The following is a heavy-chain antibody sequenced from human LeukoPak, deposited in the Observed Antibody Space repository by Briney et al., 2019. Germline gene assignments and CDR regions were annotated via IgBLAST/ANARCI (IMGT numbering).Heavy chain of an antibody. CDR2: IYYTGNT. CDR3: ARGFRGASFDY. Sequence: SETLSLTCTVSGGSINNYYWNWIRQPPGKGLEWIGYIYYTGNTSYNPSLKSRVTISVDTSKNQFSLKLSSVTAADTAVYYCARGFRGASFDYWGQGTLVTVSS. CDR1: GGSINNYY. D-gene: IGHD1-26*01. J-gene: IGHJ4*02. V-gene: IGHV4-59*01.